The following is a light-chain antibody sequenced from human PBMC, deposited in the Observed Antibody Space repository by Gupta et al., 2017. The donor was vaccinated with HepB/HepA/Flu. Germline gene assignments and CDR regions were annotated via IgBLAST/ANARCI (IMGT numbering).Light chain of an antibody. CDR1: QHFSSKY. CDR3: QQYGKSPRT. J-gene: IGKJ4*01. CDR2: GTS. V-gene: IGKV3-20*01. Sequence: ISLSRAPDSLSLSPGEKATPSCTGRQHFSSKYLAWYRQTPGQAPTVLIYGTSSRAAGVPHRFSGSGSGREFTLTITTVEPEDSAVYYCQQYGKSPRTFGRGTKLEI.